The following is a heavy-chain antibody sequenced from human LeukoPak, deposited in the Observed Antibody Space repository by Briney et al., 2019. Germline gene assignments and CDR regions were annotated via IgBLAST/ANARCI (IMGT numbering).Heavy chain of an antibody. D-gene: IGHD4-17*01. Sequence: GGSLRLSCAASGFTFSSYEMNWVRQAPGKGLEWVSYISSSSSYTNYADSVKGRFTISRDNAKNSLYLLMNSLRAEDTAVYYCAVVTTGYWGQGTLVTVSS. CDR3: AVVTTGY. CDR1: GFTFSSYE. V-gene: IGHV3-21*05. J-gene: IGHJ4*02. CDR2: ISSSSSYT.